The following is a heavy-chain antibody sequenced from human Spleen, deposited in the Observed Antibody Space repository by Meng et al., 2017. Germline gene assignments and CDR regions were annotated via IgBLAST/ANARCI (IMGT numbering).Heavy chain of an antibody. V-gene: IGHV3-33*06. CDR2: IWYDGSNK. D-gene: IGHD1-14*01. Sequence: GESLKISCAASGFTFSSYGMHWVRQAPGKGLEWVAVIWYDGSNKYYADSVKGRFTISRDNSKNTLYLQMNSLRAEDTAVYYCAKDGRLRGTSVYGMDVWGHGITVTVSS. CDR3: AKDGRLRGTSVYGMDV. J-gene: IGHJ6*02. CDR1: GFTFSSYG.